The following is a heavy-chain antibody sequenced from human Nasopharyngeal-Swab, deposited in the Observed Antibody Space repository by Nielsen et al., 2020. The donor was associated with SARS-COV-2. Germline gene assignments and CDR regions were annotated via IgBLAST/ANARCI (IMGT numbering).Heavy chain of an antibody. D-gene: IGHD2-15*01. CDR1: GFIFSDSA. CDR2: IRSKGNSYAT. CDR3: TRCGGSCYTGKDY. V-gene: IGHV3-73*01. J-gene: IGHJ4*02. Sequence: GESLKIYCAASGFIFSDSAIRWVRQASGKGLEWVGRIRSKGNSYATAYAASVKGRFTIPRDDSKNTAYQQMNSLITEDTAVYYCTRCGGSCYTGKDYWGQGTLVTVSS.